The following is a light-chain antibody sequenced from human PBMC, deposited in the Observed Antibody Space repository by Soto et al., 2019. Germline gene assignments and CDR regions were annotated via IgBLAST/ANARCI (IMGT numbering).Light chain of an antibody. J-gene: IGKJ4*01. V-gene: IGKV1-39*01. CDR2: APS. Sequence: DIQMTQSPSSLSASVGDRITITCRASQSISAYLNWYQHKPGKAPKLLIFAPSTLQTGVPSRFSGSGSGTHFTLTISGLQPEDFAVYYCQQYGSSPLTFGGGTKVAIK. CDR1: QSISAY. CDR3: QQYGSSPLT.